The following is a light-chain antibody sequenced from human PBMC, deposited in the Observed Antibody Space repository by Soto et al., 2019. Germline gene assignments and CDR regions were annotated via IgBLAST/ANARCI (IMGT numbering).Light chain of an antibody. CDR1: SSNIGAGYD. CDR3: QSYGSSLSVV. Sequence: QSVLTQPPSVSGAPGQRVTISCTGSSSNIGAGYDVHWYQQVPGTAPKLLIYGNSNRPSGVPDRFSGYKSGTSASLAITGLQAEDEADYYCQSYGSSLSVVFGGGTKLTVL. V-gene: IGLV1-40*01. CDR2: GNS. J-gene: IGLJ2*01.